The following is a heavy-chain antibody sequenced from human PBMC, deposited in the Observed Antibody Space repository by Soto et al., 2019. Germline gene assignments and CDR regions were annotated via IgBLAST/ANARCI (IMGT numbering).Heavy chain of an antibody. V-gene: IGHV3-23*01. CDR1: VITFGSRA. CDR3: ARGSTDSYPGSRIFDF. Sequence: VGSLRLSCVASVITFGSRAMSCVRHSPGEWLEWVSTITDTGGDTKYADSVRDRFTMSRDNSKKTLYLQMNSLRVEDSALYYCARGSTDSYPGSRIFDFWGRGTLDTVSS. J-gene: IGHJ4*02. CDR2: ITDTGGDT. D-gene: IGHD3-10*01.